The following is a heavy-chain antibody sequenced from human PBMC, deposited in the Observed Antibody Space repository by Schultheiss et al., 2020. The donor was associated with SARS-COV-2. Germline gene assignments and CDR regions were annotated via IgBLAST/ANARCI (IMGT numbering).Heavy chain of an antibody. Sequence: ASVKVSCKASGGTFTSYGISWVRQAPGQGLEWMGWISAYNGNTNYAQKLQGRVTMTTDTSTSTAYMELRSLRSDDTAVYYCARAVLGYDFWSGYYSPDGMDVWGQGTTVTVSS. V-gene: IGHV1-18*01. CDR1: GGTFTSYG. CDR3: ARAVLGYDFWSGYYSPDGMDV. D-gene: IGHD3/OR15-3a*01. CDR2: ISAYNGNT. J-gene: IGHJ6*02.